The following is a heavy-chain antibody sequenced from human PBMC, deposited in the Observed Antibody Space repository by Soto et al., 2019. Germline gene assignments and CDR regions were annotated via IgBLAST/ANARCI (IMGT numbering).Heavy chain of an antibody. Sequence: DVQLLESGGGLVQPGGYLRLSCAASGFTFGNYGINWVRQAPGKGLEWVSGISGGGGSTYYADSVKGRFTVSRDPSKNSVFLEMNTLRAEDTAVYYCAKGFIVVVTVLRPDEAFDVWGQGTLVTVSS. CDR2: ISGGGGST. J-gene: IGHJ3*01. CDR1: GFTFGNYG. D-gene: IGHD2-21*02. V-gene: IGHV3-23*01. CDR3: AKGFIVVVTVLRPDEAFDV.